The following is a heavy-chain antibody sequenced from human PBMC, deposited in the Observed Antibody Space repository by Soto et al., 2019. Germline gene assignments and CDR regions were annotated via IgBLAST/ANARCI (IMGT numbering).Heavy chain of an antibody. Sequence: SVKVSCKASGGTFSSYAISWVRQAPGQGLEWMGGIIPIFGTANYAQKFQGRVTITADESTGTAYMELSSLRSEDTAGYYCARDQGAYYYGMDVWGQGTTVTVSS. J-gene: IGHJ6*02. D-gene: IGHD3-16*01. CDR2: IIPIFGTA. CDR3: ARDQGAYYYGMDV. V-gene: IGHV1-69*13. CDR1: GGTFSSYA.